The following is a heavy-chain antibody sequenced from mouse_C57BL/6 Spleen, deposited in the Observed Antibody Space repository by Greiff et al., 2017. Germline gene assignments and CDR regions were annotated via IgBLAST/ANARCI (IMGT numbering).Heavy chain of an antibody. CDR3: ARRIYYSNQVPFDY. J-gene: IGHJ2*01. CDR2: IFPGRGST. Sequence: VQLQQSGPELVRPGASVKISCKAPGYTFTGHWMQWVRQRPGQGLEWIGEIFPGRGSTSYNEKFKGKATLTVATSSSTAYMQLSSLTSEDSAVYICARRIYYSNQVPFDYWGQGTTLTVSS. D-gene: IGHD2-5*01. CDR1: GYTFTGHW. V-gene: IGHV1-56*01.